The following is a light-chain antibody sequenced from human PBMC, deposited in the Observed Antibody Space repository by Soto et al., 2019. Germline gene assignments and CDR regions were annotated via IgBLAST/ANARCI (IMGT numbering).Light chain of an antibody. CDR2: DAS. Sequence: EILLTQSPSTLSLSPGERATLSCRASQSVSSYLAWYQQKPGQAPRLLIYDASNRATGIPARFTGSGSGTDFTLTISSLEHEDFANYYCQQSYSTHQSTFGQGTRLEIK. CDR1: QSVSSY. J-gene: IGKJ5*01. V-gene: IGKV3-11*01. CDR3: QQSYSTHQST.